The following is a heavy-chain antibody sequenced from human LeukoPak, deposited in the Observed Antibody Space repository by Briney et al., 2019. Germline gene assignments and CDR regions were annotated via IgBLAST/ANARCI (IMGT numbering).Heavy chain of an antibody. CDR1: GGTFSSYA. CDR2: IIPILGIA. CDR3: ARASYCSGGSCYSDY. D-gene: IGHD2-15*01. J-gene: IGHJ4*02. V-gene: IGHV1-69*04. Sequence: SVKVSCKASGGTFSSYAISWVRQAPGQGLEWMGRIIPILGIANYAQKFQGRVSITADKSTSTAYMELRSLKSDDTAVYYCARASYCSGGSCYSDYWGQGTLVTVSS.